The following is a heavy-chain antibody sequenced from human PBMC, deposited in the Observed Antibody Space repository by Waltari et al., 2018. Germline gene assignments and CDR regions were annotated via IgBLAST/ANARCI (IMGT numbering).Heavy chain of an antibody. CDR3: ARDRGRGLYLDA. J-gene: IGHJ5*02. V-gene: IGHV4-4*02. D-gene: IGHD2-15*01. CDR1: GDSVTRPNW. Sequence: QLQLQESGPGLVKPSGTLSLSCAVSGDSVTRPNWWSWVRQSPQRGLEWIGQVLSTGKTNYSPSFASRVTMSLDASNNQFSLKVTSATAADTAVYYCARDRGRGLYLDAWGPGTLVTVSP. CDR2: VLSTGKT.